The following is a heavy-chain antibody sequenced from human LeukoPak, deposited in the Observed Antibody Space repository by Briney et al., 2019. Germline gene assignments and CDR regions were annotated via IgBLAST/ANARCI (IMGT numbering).Heavy chain of an antibody. J-gene: IGHJ4*02. CDR2: IYYSGST. D-gene: IGHD3-10*01. V-gene: IGHV4-59*08. CDR1: GGSISSYY. Sequence: PSETLSLTCTVSGGSISSYYWSWIRQPPGKGLEWIGYIYYSGSTNYNPSLKSRVTISVDTSKNQFSLKLSSVTAADTAVYYCARHYYYGSGSVDYWGQGTLVTVSS. CDR3: ARHYYYGSGSVDY.